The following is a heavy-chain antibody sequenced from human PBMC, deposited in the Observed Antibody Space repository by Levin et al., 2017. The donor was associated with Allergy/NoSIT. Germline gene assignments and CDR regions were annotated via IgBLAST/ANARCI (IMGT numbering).Heavy chain of an antibody. CDR2: SNYRGST. CDR1: GGSVSSGTYY. CDR3: ARNRIVVAGGTDYYYGMDV. V-gene: IGHV4-61*01. D-gene: IGHD3-22*01. J-gene: IGHJ6*02. Sequence: SETLSLTCTVSGGSVSSGTYYWSWLRQPPGKGLEWIGYSNYRGSTNYNPSLHSRVTISVDTSKHEFSLKLSSVTAADTAVYYCARNRIVVAGGTDYYYGMDVWGQGTTVTVSS.